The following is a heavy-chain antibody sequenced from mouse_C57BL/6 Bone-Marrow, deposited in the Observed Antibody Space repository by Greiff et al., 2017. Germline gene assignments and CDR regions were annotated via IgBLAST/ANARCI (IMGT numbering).Heavy chain of an antibody. CDR3: VRHEYHDAY. D-gene: IGHD5-1*01. V-gene: IGHV10-1*01. CDR1: GFSFNTYA. J-gene: IGHJ3*01. CDR2: IRSKSNNYAT. Sequence: EVKLVESGGGLVQPKGSLKLSCAASGFSFNTYAMNWVRQAPGKGLEWVARIRSKSNNYATYYADSVKDRFTISRDDSESMLYLQMNNLKTEDTAMYYCVRHEYHDAYRGQGTLVTVSA.